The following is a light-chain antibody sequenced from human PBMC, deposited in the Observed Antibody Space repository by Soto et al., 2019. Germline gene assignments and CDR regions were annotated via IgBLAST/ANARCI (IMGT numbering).Light chain of an antibody. CDR3: QTWGTGIVV. CDR2: LNSDGSH. CDR1: SGHSSYA. V-gene: IGLV4-69*01. J-gene: IGLJ3*02. Sequence: QLVLTQSPSASASLGASVKLTCTLSSGHSSYAIAWHHQQPEKGPRYLMKLNSDGSHSKGDGIPDRFSGSSSGAERYLTISSLQPEDEADYYCQTWGTGIVVFGGGTKVTVL.